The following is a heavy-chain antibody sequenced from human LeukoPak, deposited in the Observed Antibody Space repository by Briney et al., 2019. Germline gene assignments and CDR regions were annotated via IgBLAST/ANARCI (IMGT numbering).Heavy chain of an antibody. V-gene: IGHV1-2*06. D-gene: IGHD4-23*01. CDR2: INPNNGDT. J-gene: IGHJ4*02. Sequence: ASVKISCKASGYTFTGYYIQWMRQAPGQGLEWMGRINPNNGDTKYAQKSQGRVTMTRDTSISTAHMELSRLTYDDTAVYYCARDLGVSTVGGDFDYWGQGTLVTVSS. CDR1: GYTFTGYY. CDR3: ARDLGVSTVGGDFDY.